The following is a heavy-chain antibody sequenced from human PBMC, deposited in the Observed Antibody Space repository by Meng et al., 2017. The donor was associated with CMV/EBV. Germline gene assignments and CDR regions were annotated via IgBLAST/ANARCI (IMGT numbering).Heavy chain of an antibody. J-gene: IGHJ6*02. CDR3: ARTKQQLVSMVTTYYHYYGMDV. Sequence: SETLSLTCTVSGGSISSATYYWGWIRQPPGKGLEWIGNIYHSGSSYYNPSLESRVTISVDTSKNQFSLKLSSVTAADTAVYYCARTKQQLVSMVTTYYHYYGMDVWGQGTTVTVSS. V-gene: IGHV4-39*01. CDR2: IYHSGSS. D-gene: IGHD6-13*01. CDR1: GGSISSATYY.